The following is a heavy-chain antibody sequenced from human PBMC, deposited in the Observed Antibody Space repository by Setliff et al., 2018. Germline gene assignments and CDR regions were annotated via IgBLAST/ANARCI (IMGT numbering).Heavy chain of an antibody. D-gene: IGHD2-21*01. CDR2: ISVYNGKT. V-gene: IGHV1-18*04. CDR3: ATEKFPGDWGDY. CDR1: GNTLTNSF. Sequence: ASVKVSCKASGNTLTNSFLHWVRQAPGQGLEWMGWISVYNGKTKYAQKFQGRVTMTTDTSTRTAYMEVTSLRSDDTAVYYCATEKFPGDWGDYWGQGTLVTVSS. J-gene: IGHJ4*02.